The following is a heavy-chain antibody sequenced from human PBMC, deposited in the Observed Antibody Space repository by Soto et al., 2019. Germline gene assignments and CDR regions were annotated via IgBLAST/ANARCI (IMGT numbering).Heavy chain of an antibody. Sequence: GESLKISCKGSGYSFTSYWIGWVRQMPGKGLEWMGIIYPGDSDTRYSPSFQGKVTISAAKSISTAYLQWSSLKASDTAMSYCARHVTSSSSSSYFDYWGQGTLVTVSS. CDR3: ARHVTSSSSSSYFDY. V-gene: IGHV5-51*01. D-gene: IGHD6-6*01. J-gene: IGHJ4*02. CDR1: GYSFTSYW. CDR2: IYPGDSDT.